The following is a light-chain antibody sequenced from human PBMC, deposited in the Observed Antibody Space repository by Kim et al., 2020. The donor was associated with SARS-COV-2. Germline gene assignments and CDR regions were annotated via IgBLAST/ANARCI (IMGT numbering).Light chain of an antibody. CDR2: ATS. Sequence: SASIGDRVTITCRASQSISTYLNWYQQKPGKAPNLLIYATSSLQSGVPSRFSGSGSGTDFTLTISSLQPEDFATYYCQQSSSTSYTFGPGTKLEI. CDR3: QQSSSTSYT. V-gene: IGKV1-39*01. J-gene: IGKJ2*01. CDR1: QSISTY.